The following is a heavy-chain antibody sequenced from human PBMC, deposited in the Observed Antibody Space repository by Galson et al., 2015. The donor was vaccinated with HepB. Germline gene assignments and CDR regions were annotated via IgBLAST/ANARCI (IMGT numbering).Heavy chain of an antibody. V-gene: IGHV3-48*04. Sequence: SLRLSCAASGFTFSTYSMNWVRQAPGKGLEWVSYIRKSGSTIDYADSVKGRFTTSRDNAKNSLFLQMNSLRADDSAVYYCARAPNPRFWSGYAVYWGQRTLVTVSS. J-gene: IGHJ4*02. CDR3: ARAPNPRFWSGYAVY. CDR2: IRKSGSTI. CDR1: GFTFSTYS. D-gene: IGHD3-3*01.